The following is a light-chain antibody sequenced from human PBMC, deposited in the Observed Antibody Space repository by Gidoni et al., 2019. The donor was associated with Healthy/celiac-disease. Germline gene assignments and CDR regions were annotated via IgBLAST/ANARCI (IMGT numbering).Light chain of an antibody. CDR2: DAS. V-gene: IGKV3-11*01. CDR3: QQRSNWPLT. CDR1: QSVSSY. Sequence: EIVFTPSPAPLSLSPGERATLSCRARQSVSSYLAWYQQKPGQAPRLLIYDASNRATGIPARFSGSGSGTDFTLTISSLEPEDFAVYYCQQRSNWPLTFGGGTKVEIK. J-gene: IGKJ4*01.